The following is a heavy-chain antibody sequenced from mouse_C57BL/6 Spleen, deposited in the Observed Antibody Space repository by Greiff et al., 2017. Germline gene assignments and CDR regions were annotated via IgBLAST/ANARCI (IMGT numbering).Heavy chain of an antibody. D-gene: IGHD1-1*01. J-gene: IGHJ1*03. CDR2: INPNNGGT. V-gene: IGHV1-26*01. Sequence: EVQLQQSGPELVKPGASVKISCKASGYTFTDYYMNWVKQSHGKSLEWIGDINPNNGGTSYNQKFKGKATLTVDKSSSTAYMELRSLTSEDSAVYYCLSSSYWYFDVWGTGTTVTVSS. CDR3: LSSSYWYFDV. CDR1: GYTFTDYY.